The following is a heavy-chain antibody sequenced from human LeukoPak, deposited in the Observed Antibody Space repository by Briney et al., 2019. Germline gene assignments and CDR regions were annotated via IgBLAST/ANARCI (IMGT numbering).Heavy chain of an antibody. CDR3: ARLMNYYGSGSYKTWFDP. J-gene: IGHJ5*02. CDR1: GGSISSYY. Sequence: SQTLSLTCTVSGGSISSYYWSCIRQTARKGLERIVRIYTSGSTNYNPSLKSRVTMSVDTSKNQFSLKLSSVTAADTAVYYCARLMNYYGSGSYKTWFDPWGQGTLVTVSS. D-gene: IGHD3-10*01. V-gene: IGHV4-4*07. CDR2: IYTSGST.